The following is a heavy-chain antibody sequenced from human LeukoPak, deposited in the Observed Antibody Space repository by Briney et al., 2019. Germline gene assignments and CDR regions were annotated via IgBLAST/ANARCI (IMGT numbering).Heavy chain of an antibody. Sequence: AETLSLTCAVYGGSFSGYYWSWIRQPPGKGLEWIGEINHSGSTNYNPSLKSRVTISVDTSKNQFSLKLSSVTAADTAVYYCARGGLWFGHNWFDPWGQGTLVTVSS. J-gene: IGHJ5*02. CDR2: INHSGST. V-gene: IGHV4-34*01. D-gene: IGHD3-10*01. CDR1: GGSFSGYY. CDR3: ARGGLWFGHNWFDP.